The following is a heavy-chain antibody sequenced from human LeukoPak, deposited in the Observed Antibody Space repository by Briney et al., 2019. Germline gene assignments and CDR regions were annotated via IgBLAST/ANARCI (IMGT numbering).Heavy chain of an antibody. J-gene: IGHJ4*02. CDR1: GFTFSSYW. D-gene: IGHD3-10*01. V-gene: IGHV3-7*01. CDR3: ARDKEKGGSGSKFDY. CDR2: IEQDGSEK. Sequence: GGSLRLSCAASGFTFSSYWMSWVRRAPGKGLEWVANIEQDGSEKNYLDSVKGRFTISRDNAKNSLYLQMNSLRAEDTAVYYCARDKEKGGSGSKFDYWGQGTLVTVSS.